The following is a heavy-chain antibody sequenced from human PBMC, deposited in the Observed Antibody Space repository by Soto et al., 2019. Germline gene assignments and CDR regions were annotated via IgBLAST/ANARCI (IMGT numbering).Heavy chain of an antibody. V-gene: IGHV3-66*01. D-gene: IGHD6-13*01. CDR3: ARDSSKRRYFQH. CDR1: GFTVSSNY. Sequence: EVQLVESGGGLVQPGGSLRLSCAASGFTVSSNYMSWVRQAPGKGLEWVSVIYSGGSTYYADSVKVRFTISRDNSKNTLYLQMNSLRAEDTAVYYCARDSSKRRYFQHWGQGTLVTVSS. CDR2: IYSGGST. J-gene: IGHJ1*01.